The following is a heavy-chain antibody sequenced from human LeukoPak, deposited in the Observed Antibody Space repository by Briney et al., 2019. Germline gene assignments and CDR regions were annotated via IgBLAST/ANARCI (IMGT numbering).Heavy chain of an antibody. D-gene: IGHD2/OR15-2a*01. CDR1: GYSISSGYY. CDR3: ATGCAPIYGNWFDP. Sequence: KPSETLSLTCAVSGYSISSGYYWGWIRQPPGKGLERIGCIDHSGSTYYSPSLKSRVTISVDTSKNQFSLKLSSVTAADTAVYYCATGCAPIYGNWFDPWGQGTLVTVSS. CDR2: IDHSGST. J-gene: IGHJ5*02. V-gene: IGHV4-38-2*01.